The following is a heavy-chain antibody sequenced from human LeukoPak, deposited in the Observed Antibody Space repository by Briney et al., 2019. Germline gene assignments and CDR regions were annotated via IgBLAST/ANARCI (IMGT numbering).Heavy chain of an antibody. J-gene: IGHJ6*02. CDR2: ISYDGSNK. CDR1: GLTFSSHW. CDR3: ARDYGTYYYYYGMDV. D-gene: IGHD3-16*01. Sequence: PGGSLRLSCAASGLTFSSHWMHWVRQAPGKGLEWVAVISYDGSNKYYADSVKGRFTISRDNSKNTLYLQMNSLRAEDTAVYYCARDYGTYYYYYGMDVWGQGTTVTVSS. V-gene: IGHV3-30-3*01.